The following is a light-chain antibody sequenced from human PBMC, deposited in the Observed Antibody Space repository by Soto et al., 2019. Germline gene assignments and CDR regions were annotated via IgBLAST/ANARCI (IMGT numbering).Light chain of an antibody. Sequence: AIRMTNSPSSFAASTGDGVTITRRASQGISSYLAWYQQKPGKAPKLLIYAASTLQSGVPSRFSGSGSGTDFTLTISCLQSDDFATYYSQQYTSYSWTFGQGTKVDIK. CDR2: AAS. CDR3: QQYTSYSWT. V-gene: IGKV1-8*01. J-gene: IGKJ1*01. CDR1: QGISSY.